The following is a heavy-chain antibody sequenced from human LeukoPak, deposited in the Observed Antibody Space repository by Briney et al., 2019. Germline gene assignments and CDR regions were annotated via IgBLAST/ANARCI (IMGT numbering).Heavy chain of an antibody. J-gene: IGHJ4*02. CDR3: ARVVRYNSIAVAERLDY. D-gene: IGHD6-19*01. CDR2: INHSGST. Sequence: AETLSLTCAVYGWPFSGYYWSWIRQPPGKGLEWIGEINHSGSTNYNPSLKSRVTISVDTSKNQFSLKLSSVTAADTAVYYCARVVRYNSIAVAERLDYWGQGTLVTVSS. CDR1: GWPFSGYY. V-gene: IGHV4-34*01.